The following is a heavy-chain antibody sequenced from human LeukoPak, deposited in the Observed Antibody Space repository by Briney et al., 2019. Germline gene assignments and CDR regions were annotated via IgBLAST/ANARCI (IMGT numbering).Heavy chain of an antibody. CDR3: ASLYGDYGWSGTLFDY. CDR2: ISYDGNNK. CDR1: GFTFSSYG. V-gene: IGHV3-30*03. Sequence: GRSLRLSCAASGFTFSSYGMHWVRQTPGKGLEWVAVISYDGNNKYYADSVKGRFTTSRDNSKNTLYLQMNSLRAEDTAVYYCASLYGDYGWSGTLFDYWGQGTLVTVSS. J-gene: IGHJ4*02. D-gene: IGHD4-17*01.